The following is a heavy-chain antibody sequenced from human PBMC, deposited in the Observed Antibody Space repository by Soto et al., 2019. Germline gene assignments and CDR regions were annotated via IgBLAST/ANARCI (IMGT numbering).Heavy chain of an antibody. CDR2: VNPKSGNT. J-gene: IGHJ5*02. Sequence: QVQLVQSGAEVKKPGASVKVSCKASGYSFSTYDINWVRQAAGQGLEWMGWVNPKSGNTDYAQRFRGRVTMTSNTSISTAYVERSALTPVDTAVYYWSRPYCDSTICYTDLFDTWGQGTLVTVSS. V-gene: IGHV1-8*01. CDR1: GYSFSTYD. CDR3: SRPYCDSTICYTDLFDT. D-gene: IGHD2-2*02.